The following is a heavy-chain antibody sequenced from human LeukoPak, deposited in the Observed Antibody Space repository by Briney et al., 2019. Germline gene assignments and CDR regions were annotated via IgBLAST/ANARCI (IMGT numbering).Heavy chain of an antibody. V-gene: IGHV4-59*01. J-gene: IGHJ5*02. D-gene: IGHD2-2*01. CDR2: IYYSGST. CDR3: ARGFKEYRNWFDP. Sequence: SETLSLTCTVSGGSISSYYWSWIRQPPGKGLEWIGYIYYSGSTNYNPSLKSRVTISVDTSKNQFSLKLSSVTAADTAVYYCARGFKEYRNWFDPWGQGTLVTVSS. CDR1: GGSISSYY.